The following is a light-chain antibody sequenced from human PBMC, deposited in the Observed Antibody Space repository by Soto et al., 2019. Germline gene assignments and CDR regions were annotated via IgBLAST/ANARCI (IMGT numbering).Light chain of an antibody. V-gene: IGKV3-11*01. Sequence: EIVLTQSPATLSLSPGERATLSCRASQSVSSYLAWYQQKPGQAPRLLIYDASNRATGIPARFSGSGSATAFTLTISILDPEDFAVYYCQQRSNCPLTFGGGTKVEIK. CDR2: DAS. CDR3: QQRSNCPLT. CDR1: QSVSSY. J-gene: IGKJ4*01.